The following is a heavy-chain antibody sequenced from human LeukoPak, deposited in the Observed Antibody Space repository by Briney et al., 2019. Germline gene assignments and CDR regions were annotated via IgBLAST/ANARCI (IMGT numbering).Heavy chain of an antibody. D-gene: IGHD2-15*01. CDR3: ARVRLGYCSGGSCNVGYYHYDMDV. Sequence: GGSLRLSCTASGFTFSNYWMHWVRQAPGKGLVWVSRINSVGTVTTYADSVKGRFTISRDNARNTLYLQMNSLTAEDTAVYYCARVRLGYCSGGSCNVGYYHYDMDVWGQGTSVTVSS. CDR1: GFTFSNYW. CDR2: INSVGTVT. V-gene: IGHV3-74*01. J-gene: IGHJ6*02.